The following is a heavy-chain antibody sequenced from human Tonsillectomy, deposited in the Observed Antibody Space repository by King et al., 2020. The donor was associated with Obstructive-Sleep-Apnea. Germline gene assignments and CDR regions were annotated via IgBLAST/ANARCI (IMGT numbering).Heavy chain of an antibody. CDR3: ATVAVATATFYFDY. CDR2: IKPDSGGT. J-gene: IGHJ4*02. V-gene: IGHV1-2*02. D-gene: IGHD1-26*01. Sequence: VQLVQSGAEVKKPGASVKVSCKASGYTFTGYYMHWVRQAPGQGLEWMGCIKPDSGGTSYAQKVQGRVTMTRDTSVSTAYMELSRLRSDDTAVYYCATVAVATATFYFDYWGQGTLVTVSS. CDR1: GYTFTGYY.